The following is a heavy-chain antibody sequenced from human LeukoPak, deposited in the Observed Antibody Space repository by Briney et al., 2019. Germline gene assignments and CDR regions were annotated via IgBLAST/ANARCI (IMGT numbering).Heavy chain of an antibody. Sequence: PSETLSLTCTVSGGSISSYYWSWIRQPAGKGLEWIGRIYTSGSTNYNPSLKSRVTMSVDTSKNQFSLKLSSVTAADTAVYYCARGYSKWFGAKTRPPVPYFDYWGQGTLVTVSS. V-gene: IGHV4-4*07. CDR3: ARGYSKWFGAKTRPPVPYFDY. J-gene: IGHJ4*02. D-gene: IGHD3-10*01. CDR2: IYTSGST. CDR1: GGSISSYY.